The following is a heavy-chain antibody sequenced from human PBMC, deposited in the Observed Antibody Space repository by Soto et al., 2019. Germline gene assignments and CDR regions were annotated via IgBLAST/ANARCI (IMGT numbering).Heavy chain of an antibody. Sequence: GGSLRLSCAASGFTFSSYGMHWVRQAPGKGLEWVAVIWYDGSNKYYADSVKGRFTISRDNARNSLFLQMSDLRADDTTVYYCARDLTGLDYWGQGTLVTVSS. V-gene: IGHV3-33*01. J-gene: IGHJ4*02. D-gene: IGHD3-16*01. CDR3: ARDLTGLDY. CDR1: GFTFSSYG. CDR2: IWYDGSNK.